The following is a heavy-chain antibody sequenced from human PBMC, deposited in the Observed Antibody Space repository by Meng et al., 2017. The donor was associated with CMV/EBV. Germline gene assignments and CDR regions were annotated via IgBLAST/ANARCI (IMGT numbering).Heavy chain of an antibody. V-gene: IGHV1-46*01. CDR3: ATLGGVFDV. CDR2: INPSGGST. D-gene: IGHD3-16*01. Sequence: ASVQVSCKAFGYTFTSYYIHWVRQDPGPGLEWMGVINPSGGSTTYAQKFQGRVTMTRDTSTSTVYMELSSLRSEDPAVYYCATLGGVFDVWGQGTMVTVSS. CDR1: GYTFTSYY. J-gene: IGHJ3*01.